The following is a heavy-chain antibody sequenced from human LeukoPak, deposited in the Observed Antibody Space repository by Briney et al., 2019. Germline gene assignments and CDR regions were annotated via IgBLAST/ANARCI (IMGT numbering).Heavy chain of an antibody. CDR1: GGSISSYY. V-gene: IGHV4-59*12. J-gene: IGHJ3*02. Sequence: SETLSLTCTVSGGSISSYYWIWIRQPPGKGLEWIGYIYYSGSTNYNPSLKSRVTISVDTSKNQFSLKLSSVTAADTAMYYCAREGWQWLVHAFDIWGQGTMVTVSS. D-gene: IGHD6-19*01. CDR2: IYYSGST. CDR3: AREGWQWLVHAFDI.